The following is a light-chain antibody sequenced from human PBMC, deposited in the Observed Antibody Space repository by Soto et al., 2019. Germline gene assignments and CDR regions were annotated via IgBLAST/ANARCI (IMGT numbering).Light chain of an antibody. Sequence: QSVLTQPASASGTPGQRVTISCSGSISNIGRNTVMWYQQLPGTAPKLLIYSNNQRPSGVPDRFSGSKSGTSASLAISGLQSEDEADYFCQSYDMSLNNYVFGTGTKVTVL. CDR1: ISNIGRNT. CDR2: SNN. V-gene: IGLV1-44*01. CDR3: QSYDMSLNNYV. J-gene: IGLJ1*01.